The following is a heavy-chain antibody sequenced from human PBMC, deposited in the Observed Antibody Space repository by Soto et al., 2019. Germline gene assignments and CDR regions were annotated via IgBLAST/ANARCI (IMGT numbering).Heavy chain of an antibody. CDR2: MNPNSGNT. CDR3: ARTMGGIAAAGNDY. D-gene: IGHD6-13*01. Sequence: ASVKVSCKASGYTFSTYDIDWLRLATGQGLEWMGSMNPNSGNTEYAQKFQGRVTMTRDTSISTAYMELSSLRSEDTAIYYCARTMGGIAAAGNDYWGQGTLVTVSS. V-gene: IGHV1-8*01. J-gene: IGHJ4*02. CDR1: GYTFSTYD.